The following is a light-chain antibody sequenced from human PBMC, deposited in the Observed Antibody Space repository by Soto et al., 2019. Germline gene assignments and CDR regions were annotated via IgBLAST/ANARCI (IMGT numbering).Light chain of an antibody. V-gene: IGKV1-39*01. CDR2: AAS. Sequence: DIQMTQSPSFLSASVGDRVTITCRASQSISSYLNWYQQKPGKAPKLLIYAASSLQSGVPSRFSGSGSGTDFTLTIAGLQPEDSASYFCQQSISAPLTFGGGTKVDIK. J-gene: IGKJ4*01. CDR1: QSISSY. CDR3: QQSISAPLT.